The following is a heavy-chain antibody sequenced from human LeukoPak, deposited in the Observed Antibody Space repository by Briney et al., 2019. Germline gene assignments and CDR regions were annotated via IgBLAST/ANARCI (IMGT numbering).Heavy chain of an antibody. CDR3: ASYRINYDFRSGYQNWFDP. CDR2: IKQDGSEK. Sequence: GGSLRLSCAASGFTFSSYAMSWVRQAPGKGLEWVANIKQDGSEKYYVDSVKGRFTISRDNAKNSLYLQMNSLRAEDTAVYYCASYRINYDFRSGYQNWFDPWGQGTLVTVSS. J-gene: IGHJ5*02. D-gene: IGHD3-3*01. V-gene: IGHV3-7*01. CDR1: GFTFSSYA.